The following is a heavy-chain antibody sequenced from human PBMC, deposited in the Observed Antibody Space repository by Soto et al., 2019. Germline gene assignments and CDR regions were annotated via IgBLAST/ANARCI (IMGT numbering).Heavy chain of an antibody. CDR3: ARDTMSWYLLDF. J-gene: IGHJ4*02. V-gene: IGHV1-46*01. CDR1: GYTYTNAY. CDR2: INPSDGST. Sequence: ASVKVSCKASGYTYTNAYMHWVRQAPGQGLEWMGKINPSDGSTSDAQRFQGRVTMTTDTSTSTVYMDLSSLRSDDTAVYYCARDTMSWYLLDFWGQGTLVTVSS. D-gene: IGHD6-13*01.